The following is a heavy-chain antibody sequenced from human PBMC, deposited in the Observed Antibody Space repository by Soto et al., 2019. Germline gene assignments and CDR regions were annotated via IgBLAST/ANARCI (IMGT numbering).Heavy chain of an antibody. CDR2: VYSSGST. CDR1: GGSINNYY. J-gene: IGHJ4*02. CDR3: ARLNPVVVVAAVDY. Sequence: PSETLSLTCSVSGGSINNYYWSWIRQPPGKRLEWIWYVYSSGSTNYNPSLKSRVTISVDTSKNQFSLKLSSVTAADTAVYYCARLNPVVVVAAVDYWGQGTLVTVSS. D-gene: IGHD2-15*01. V-gene: IGHV4-59*08.